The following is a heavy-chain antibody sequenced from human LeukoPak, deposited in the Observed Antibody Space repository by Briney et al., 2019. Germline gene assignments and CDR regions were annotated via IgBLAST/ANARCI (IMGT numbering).Heavy chain of an antibody. CDR3: ARGRMVRGVIYANYYYYVDV. CDR2: MNPNSGNT. V-gene: IGHV1-8*01. J-gene: IGHJ6*03. Sequence: ASVKVSCKASGYTFTSYDINWVRQATGQGLEWMGWMNPNSGNTGYAQKFQGRVTTTRNASKSTAYMELSSLRSEDTAVYYCARGRMVRGVIYANYYYYVDVWGKGTTVTVSS. D-gene: IGHD3-10*01. CDR1: GYTFTSYD.